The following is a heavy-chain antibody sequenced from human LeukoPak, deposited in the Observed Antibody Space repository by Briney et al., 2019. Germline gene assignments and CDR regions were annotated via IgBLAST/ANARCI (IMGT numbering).Heavy chain of an antibody. V-gene: IGHV1-2*02. CDR3: AIYDFWSGYRVGLVDY. D-gene: IGHD3-3*01. J-gene: IGHJ4*02. Sequence: ASVKVSCKASGYTFTGYYMHWVRQAPGQGLEWMGWINPNSGGTNYAQKFQGRVTMTRDTSISTAYMELSRLRSDDTAVYYCAIYDFWSGYRVGLVDYWGQGTLVTVSS. CDR1: GYTFTGYY. CDR2: INPNSGGT.